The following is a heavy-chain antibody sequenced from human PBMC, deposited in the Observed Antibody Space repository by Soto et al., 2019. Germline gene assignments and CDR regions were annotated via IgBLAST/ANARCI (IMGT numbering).Heavy chain of an antibody. J-gene: IGHJ6*02. Sequence: GGSLRLSCAASGFTLSSYEMNWVRQAPGKGLEWVSYISSSGSTIYYADSVKGRFTISRDNAKNSLYLQMNSLRAEDTAVYYCAREGGNSGSDGMDVWGQGTTVTVSS. D-gene: IGHD2-21*02. V-gene: IGHV3-48*03. CDR2: ISSSGSTI. CDR3: AREGGNSGSDGMDV. CDR1: GFTLSSYE.